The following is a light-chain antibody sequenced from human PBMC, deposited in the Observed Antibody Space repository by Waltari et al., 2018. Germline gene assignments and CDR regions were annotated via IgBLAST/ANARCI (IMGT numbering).Light chain of an antibody. CDR1: SGDNTYA. V-gene: IGLV4-69*02. CDR3: QTWGTGIQV. J-gene: IGLJ2*01. CDR2: VKRDGSY. Sequence: QLVLTQSPSASASLGASVKLTCTLSSGDNTYAIAWHQQQAGKGPRYLMRVKRDGSYSKGAGTPDRFSGSSSGAERYLTISSLRSEDEADYYCQTWGTGIQVFGGGTKLTVL.